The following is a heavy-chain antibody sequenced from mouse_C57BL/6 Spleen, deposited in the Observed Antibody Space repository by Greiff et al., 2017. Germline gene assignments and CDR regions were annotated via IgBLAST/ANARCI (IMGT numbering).Heavy chain of an antibody. CDR1: GYTFTDYY. V-gene: IGHV1-26*01. Sequence: VQLQQSGPELVKPGASVKISCKASGYTFTDYYMNWVKQSHGKSLEWIGDINPNNGGTSYNQKFKGKATLTVDKSSSTAYMELRSLTSEDSAVYYCARYGYYDYDGYWYFDVWGTGTTVTVSS. D-gene: IGHD2-4*01. CDR3: ARYGYYDYDGYWYFDV. CDR2: INPNNGGT. J-gene: IGHJ1*03.